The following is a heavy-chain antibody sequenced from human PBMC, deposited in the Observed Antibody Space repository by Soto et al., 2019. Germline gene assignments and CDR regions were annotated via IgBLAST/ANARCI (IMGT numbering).Heavy chain of an antibody. Sequence: NPSETLSLTCAVSGGSITTRGFSWSWIRQPPGKGLEWIGYIYYSGSTNYNPSLKSRVTISVDTSKNQFSLKLSSVTAADTAVYYCARCIDGSGYYTPLFDYWGQGTLVTVSS. CDR3: ARCIDGSGYYTPLFDY. CDR1: GGSITTRGFS. V-gene: IGHV4-61*08. D-gene: IGHD3-3*01. J-gene: IGHJ4*02. CDR2: IYYSGST.